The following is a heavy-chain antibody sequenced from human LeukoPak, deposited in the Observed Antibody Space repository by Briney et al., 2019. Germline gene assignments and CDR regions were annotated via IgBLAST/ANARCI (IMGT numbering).Heavy chain of an antibody. CDR2: ISGSGGST. CDR3: AKDKDYGSGSQYNDY. V-gene: IGHV3-23*01. D-gene: IGHD3-10*01. J-gene: IGHJ4*02. Sequence: GSLRLSCAASGFTFSSYWMHWVRQAPGKGLEWVSAISGSGGSTYYADSVKGRFTISRDNSKNTLYLQMNSLRAEDTAVYYCAKDKDYGSGSQYNDYWGQGTLVTVSS. CDR1: GFTFSSYW.